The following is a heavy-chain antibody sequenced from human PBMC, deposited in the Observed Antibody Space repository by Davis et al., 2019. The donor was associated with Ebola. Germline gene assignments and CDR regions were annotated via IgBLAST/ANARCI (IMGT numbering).Heavy chain of an antibody. CDR3: ARGFTADYHYGMDV. Sequence: SETLSLTCTVSGGSISSSYWSWIRQPPGKGLEWIGYMYYSGSTDYNPSLQSRVTISVDTSKNQFSLNLSSVTAADTAVYYCARGFTADYHYGMDVWGQGTTVTVSS. J-gene: IGHJ6*02. CDR1: GGSISSSY. V-gene: IGHV4-59*12. CDR2: MYYSGST. D-gene: IGHD3-10*01.